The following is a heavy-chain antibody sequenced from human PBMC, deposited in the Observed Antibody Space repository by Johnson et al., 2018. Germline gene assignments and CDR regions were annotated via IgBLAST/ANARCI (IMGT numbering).Heavy chain of an antibody. D-gene: IGHD2-21*02. CDR1: GFTFSNAW. CDR2: IKSTPDGGTT. V-gene: IGHV3-15*01. J-gene: IGHJ4*01. Sequence: VQLVESGGGLVKPGGSLRLSCAASGFTFSNAWVSWVRQAPGKGLEWVGRIKSTPDGGTTDYAAAVKGRFTSSRDESKKTLFLQMNRLKTEETAVYYCTTLHHIGVATALLLGGHGTLVTVSS. CDR3: TTLHHIGVATALLL.